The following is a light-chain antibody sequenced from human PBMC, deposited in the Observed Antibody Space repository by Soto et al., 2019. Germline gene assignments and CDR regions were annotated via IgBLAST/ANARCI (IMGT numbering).Light chain of an antibody. CDR2: EDD. V-gene: IGLV6-57*04. J-gene: IGLJ2*01. CDR1: SGNIGSNY. CDR3: QSYDSSTPVV. Sequence: NFMLTQPHSVSESPGKTVIISCTRSSGNIGSNYVQWYQQHPGSAPTTLIYEDDQRPSGVPDRFSGSIDRSSNSASLTISGLKTEDEADYYCQSYDSSTPVVFGGGTKVTVL.